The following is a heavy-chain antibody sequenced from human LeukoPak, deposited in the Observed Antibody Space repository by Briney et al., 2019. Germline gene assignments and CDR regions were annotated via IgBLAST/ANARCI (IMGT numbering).Heavy chain of an antibody. CDR3: ARTAYYYDSSGYDDAFDI. J-gene: IGHJ3*02. CDR1: GFTFSSCA. D-gene: IGHD3-22*01. V-gene: IGHV3-23*05. CDR2: IIDSGNSL. Sequence: PGGSLRLSCAASGFTFSSCAMSWVRQAPGKGLEWVSTIIDSGNSLYYADSVKGRFTISRDNAKNSLYLQMNSLRAEDTAVYYCARTAYYYDSSGYDDAFDIWGQGTMVTVSS.